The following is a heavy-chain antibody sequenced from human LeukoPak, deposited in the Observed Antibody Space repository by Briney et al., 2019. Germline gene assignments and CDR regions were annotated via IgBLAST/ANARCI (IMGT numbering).Heavy chain of an antibody. D-gene: IGHD3-3*01. J-gene: IGHJ6*03. CDR2: ISSSLKTI. CDR3: AGAYACDFFRYYYMDV. V-gene: IGHV3-48*03. CDR1: DFTFRSYE. Sequence: GGSLRLSCAASDFTFRSYEMNWVRQARGRGVEWVAYISSSLKTIYYVDSVTGRFIISIDNAKNSLYLQMSSLGAEDTAVYYCAGAYACDFFRYYYMDVWGNGTTVTVSS.